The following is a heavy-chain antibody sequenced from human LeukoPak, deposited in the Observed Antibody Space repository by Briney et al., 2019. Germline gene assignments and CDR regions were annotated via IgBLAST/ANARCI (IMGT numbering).Heavy chain of an antibody. J-gene: IGHJ6*03. D-gene: IGHD2-15*01. Sequence: GGSLRPSCAASGFTFSTFAMNWVRRAPGEGLEWVSSINARDSTYHADSVKGRFTISRDNSKNTLYLQMNSLRAEDTAVYFCAKSGSSYYSYYYMDVWGKGTTVTASS. V-gene: IGHV3-23*01. CDR3: AKSGSSYYSYYYMDV. CDR2: INARDST. CDR1: GFTFSTFA.